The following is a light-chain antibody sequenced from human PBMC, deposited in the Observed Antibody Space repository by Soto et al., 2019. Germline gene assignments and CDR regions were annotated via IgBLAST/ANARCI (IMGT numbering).Light chain of an antibody. J-gene: IGLJ2*01. CDR1: SSDVGGYNY. CDR2: EVT. V-gene: IGLV2-14*01. CDR3: ISYTSSNTLI. Sequence: QSALTQPASVSGSPGQSITISCTGTSSDVGGYNYVSWYQQYPGKAPKVMIYEVTNRPSGVSNRFSGSKSGNTASLTISGLQAEDEADYYCISYTSSNTLIFGGGTKSPS.